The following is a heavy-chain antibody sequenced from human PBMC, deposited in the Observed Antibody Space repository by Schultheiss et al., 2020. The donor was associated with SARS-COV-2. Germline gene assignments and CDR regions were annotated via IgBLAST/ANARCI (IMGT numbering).Heavy chain of an antibody. J-gene: IGHJ6*02. D-gene: IGHD2-2*01. Sequence: SQTLSLTCTVSGGSISSYYWSWIRQPPGKGLEWIGYIYYSGSTYYNPSLKSRVTISVDTSKNQFSLSLMFVTAADTAVYYCARDRYQLPMWNYFGMEVWGQGTTVTVSS. V-gene: IGHV4-59*12. CDR1: GGSISSYY. CDR3: ARDRYQLPMWNYFGMEV. CDR2: IYYSGST.